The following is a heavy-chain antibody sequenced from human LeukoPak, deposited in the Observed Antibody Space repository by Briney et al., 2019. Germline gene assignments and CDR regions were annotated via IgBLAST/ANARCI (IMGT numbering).Heavy chain of an antibody. CDR1: GNSITSYC. CDR3: ARHGLASPLHY. D-gene: IGHD2-21*01. V-gene: IGHV5-51*01. J-gene: IGHJ4*02. CDR2: INPGDSDT. Sequence: PGESLETSYKGSGNSITSYCIGVVRQIPGKGLEMMGIINPGDSDTRYSPSFQGQVSISDDKSLSAAYLQGTSLKASDTANYYCARHGLASPLHYGGQGTLV.